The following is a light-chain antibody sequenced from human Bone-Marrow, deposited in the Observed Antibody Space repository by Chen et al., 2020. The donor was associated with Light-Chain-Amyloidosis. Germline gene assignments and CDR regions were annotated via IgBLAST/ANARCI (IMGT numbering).Light chain of an antibody. CDR1: ALPKQH. Sequence: SYELTQPPSVSVSPGQTARITCSGDALPKQHAYWYQQRPGQAPVLIIYKDTVRPSGILERIAGSGSGTIGTMTSSGVQAEDEADYNCQSADVTGSYVMFGGGTKLTV. V-gene: IGLV3-25*03. CDR2: KDT. J-gene: IGLJ3*02. CDR3: QSADVTGSYVM.